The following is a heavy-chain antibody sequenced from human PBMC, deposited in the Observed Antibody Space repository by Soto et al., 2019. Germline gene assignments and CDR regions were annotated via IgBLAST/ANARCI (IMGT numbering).Heavy chain of an antibody. Sequence: QPGGSLRLSCAASGFTFSSYSMNWVRQAPGKGLEWVSLIQSGGPTCYADSVKGRFTISRDNAKNTLYLQMNSLRAEDTAVYYCARGGRFSWDAFDIWGQGTMVTVSS. V-gene: IGHV3-66*01. CDR1: GFTFSSYS. CDR2: IQSGGPT. D-gene: IGHD2-15*01. CDR3: ARGGRFSWDAFDI. J-gene: IGHJ3*02.